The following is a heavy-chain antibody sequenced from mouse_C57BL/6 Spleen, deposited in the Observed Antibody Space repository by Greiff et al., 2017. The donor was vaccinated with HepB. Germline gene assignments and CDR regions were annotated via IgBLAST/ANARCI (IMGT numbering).Heavy chain of an antibody. CDR2: ISYDGSN. CDR3: ARPYYYGSSYWFAY. V-gene: IGHV3-6*01. Sequence: ESGPGLVKPSQSLSLTCSVTGYSITSGYYWNWIRQFPGNKLEWMGYISYDGSNNYNPSLKNRISITRDTSKNQFFLKLNSVTTEDTATYYCARPYYYGSSYWFAYWGQGTLVTVSA. D-gene: IGHD1-1*01. CDR1: GYSITSGYY. J-gene: IGHJ3*01.